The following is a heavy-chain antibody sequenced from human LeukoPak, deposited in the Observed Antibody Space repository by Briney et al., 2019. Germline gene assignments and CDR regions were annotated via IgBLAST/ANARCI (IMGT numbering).Heavy chain of an antibody. D-gene: IGHD6-19*01. CDR3: AREPPPGYSSGWYDAFDI. CDR1: GGSFSGYY. Sequence: SETLSLTCAVYGGSFSGYYWSWIRQPLGKGLEWIGEINHSENTDYNPSLKSRVTISVDTSKNQFSLKLSSVTAADTAVYYCAREPPPGYSSGWYDAFDIWGQGTMVTVSS. CDR2: INHSENT. J-gene: IGHJ3*02. V-gene: IGHV4-34*01.